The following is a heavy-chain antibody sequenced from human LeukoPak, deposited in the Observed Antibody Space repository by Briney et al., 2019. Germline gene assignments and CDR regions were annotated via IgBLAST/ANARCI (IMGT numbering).Heavy chain of an antibody. D-gene: IGHD6-6*01. CDR1: GGTFSSYA. CDR2: IIPIFGTA. J-gene: IGHJ4*02. CDR3: ASIPYSSSSTRNDY. Sequence: SVKVSCKASGGTFSSYAISWARQAPGQGLEWMGRIIPIFGTANYAQKFQGRVTITTDESTSTAYMELSSLRSEDTAVYYCASIPYSSSSTRNDYWGQGTLVTVSS. V-gene: IGHV1-69*05.